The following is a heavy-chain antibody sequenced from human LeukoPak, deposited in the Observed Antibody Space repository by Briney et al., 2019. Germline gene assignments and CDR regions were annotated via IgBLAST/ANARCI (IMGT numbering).Heavy chain of an antibody. CDR2: IYSTGST. CDR1: GGSINSYY. V-gene: IGHV4-4*07. D-gene: IGHD6-13*01. J-gene: IGHJ4*02. Sequence: SETLSVTCTVSGGSINSYYWSWIRQPGGKGLEWIGRIYSTGSTNYNPSLKSRVTMSVDTSKNQFSLRLRSVTAADTAVYYCARQIASAGTAGFDFWGQGALVTVSS. CDR3: ARQIASAGTAGFDF.